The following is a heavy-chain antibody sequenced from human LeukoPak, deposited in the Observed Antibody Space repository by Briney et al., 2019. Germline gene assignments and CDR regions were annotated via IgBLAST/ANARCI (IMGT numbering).Heavy chain of an antibody. CDR3: ARDSGGYSGYGLDY. V-gene: IGHV6-1*01. J-gene: IGHJ4*02. D-gene: IGHD5-12*01. CDR1: GDSFSSNIVT. CDR2: TYYRSKWLD. Sequence: SQTLSLTCAISGDSFSSNIVTWNWIRQSPSGGLEWLGRTYYRSKWLDDYAASVKSRITINPDTSKNQFSLQLNSVTPEDTAVYYCARDSGGYSGYGLDYWGQGTLVTVSS.